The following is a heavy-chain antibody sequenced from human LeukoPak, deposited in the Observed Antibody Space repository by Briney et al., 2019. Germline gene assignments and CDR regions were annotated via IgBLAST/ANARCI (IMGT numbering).Heavy chain of an antibody. CDR1: GFTFSRYG. CDR2: IWSDGSYK. CDR3: AKDDDVGATTAIDY. V-gene: IGHV3-33*06. D-gene: IGHD1-26*01. Sequence: PGRSLRLSCAASGFTFSRYGMHWVRQAPGKGPEWVTVIWSDGSYKYYANSVKGRFTISRDNSKITLYLQMDSLRAEDTAVYYCAKDDDVGATTAIDYWGQGTLVTVSS. J-gene: IGHJ4*02.